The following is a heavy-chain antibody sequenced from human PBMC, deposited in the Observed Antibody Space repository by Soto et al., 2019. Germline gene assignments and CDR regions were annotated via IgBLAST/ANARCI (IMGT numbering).Heavy chain of an antibody. V-gene: IGHV3-23*01. CDR2: ISGSGGST. CDR3: ATTSIAARWYYMDV. Sequence: GGSLRLSCAASGFTFSSYAMSWVRQAPGKGLEWVSAISGSGGSTYYADSVKGRFTISRDNSKNTLYLQMNSLRAEDTAVYYCATTSIAARWYYMDVWGKGTTVTVSS. D-gene: IGHD6-6*01. J-gene: IGHJ6*03. CDR1: GFTFSSYA.